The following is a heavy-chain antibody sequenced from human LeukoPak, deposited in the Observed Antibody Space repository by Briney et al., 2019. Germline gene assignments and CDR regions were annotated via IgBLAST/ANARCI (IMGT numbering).Heavy chain of an antibody. V-gene: IGHV4-4*07. Sequence: SETLSLTCTVSGGSISSYYLSWIRQPAGKGLEWIGRIYSRVTTYNPSLKSRVTMSADTSRNHVSLTLNSVTAADSAVYYCARDSGTTGEVKFDPWGQGTLVTVSS. J-gene: IGHJ5*02. CDR2: IYSRVT. D-gene: IGHD3-10*01. CDR1: GGSISSYY. CDR3: ARDSGTTGEVKFDP.